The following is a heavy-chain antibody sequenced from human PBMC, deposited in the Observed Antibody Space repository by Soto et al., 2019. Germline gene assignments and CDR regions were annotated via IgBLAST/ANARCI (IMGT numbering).Heavy chain of an antibody. D-gene: IGHD3-10*01. CDR3: ARSDYYGSGSYYNVLFDY. CDR2: IIPIFGTA. V-gene: IGHV1-69*01. Sequence: QVQLVQSGAEVKKPGSSVKVSCKASGGTFSSYAISWVRQAPGQGLEWMGGIIPIFGTANYAQKFQGRVTITAEESTSTAYMEMSSLRSEDTAVYYFARSDYYGSGSYYNVLFDYWGQGTLVTVSS. CDR1: GGTFSSYA. J-gene: IGHJ4*02.